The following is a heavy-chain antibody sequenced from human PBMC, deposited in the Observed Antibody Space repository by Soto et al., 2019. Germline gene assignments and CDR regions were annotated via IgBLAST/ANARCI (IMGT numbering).Heavy chain of an antibody. CDR1: GFTFSDYY. D-gene: IGHD2-2*01. CDR2: ISSSGSTI. J-gene: IGHJ4*02. CDR3: ARDKSTVVVPAATLDY. Sequence: VGSLRLSCAASGFTFSDYYMSWIRQAPGKGLEWVSYISSSGSTIYYADSVKGRFTISRDNAKNSLYLQMNSLRAEDTAVYYCARDKSTVVVPAATLDYWGQGTLVTVSS. V-gene: IGHV3-11*01.